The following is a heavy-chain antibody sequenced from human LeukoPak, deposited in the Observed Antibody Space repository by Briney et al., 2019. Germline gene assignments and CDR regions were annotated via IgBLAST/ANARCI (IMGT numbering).Heavy chain of an antibody. J-gene: IGHJ4*02. CDR2: INPSGGST. Sequence: ASVKVSCKASGYTFTSYYMHWVRQAPGQGLEWMGIINPSGGSTSYAQKFQGRVTMTRDTSTSTVYMELSSLRSEDTAVYYCARDEGYYDSSGYYLPLYYFDYWSQGTLVTVSS. D-gene: IGHD3-22*01. CDR1: GYTFTSYY. CDR3: ARDEGYYDSSGYYLPLYYFDY. V-gene: IGHV1-46*01.